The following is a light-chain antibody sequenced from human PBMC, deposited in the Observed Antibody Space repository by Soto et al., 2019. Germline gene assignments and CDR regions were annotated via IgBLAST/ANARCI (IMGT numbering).Light chain of an antibody. V-gene: IGLV2-11*01. CDR2: DVN. J-gene: IGLJ1*01. CDR1: TNY. Sequence: LTQPRSVSGSPGQSATISCTGTTNYVSWYQQHPGKAPKLMIYDVNKRPSGVPDRFSGSKSGNTASLTISGLQAEDEADYYCCSFAGSYTSYFFGTGTKVTVL. CDR3: CSFAGSYTSYF.